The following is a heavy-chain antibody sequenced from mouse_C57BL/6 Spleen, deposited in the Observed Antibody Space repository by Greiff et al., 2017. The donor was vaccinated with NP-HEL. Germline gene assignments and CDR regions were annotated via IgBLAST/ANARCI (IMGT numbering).Heavy chain of an antibody. Sequence: VQLQQSGAELVKPGASVKLSCTASGFNIKDYYMPWVKQRPEQGLEWIGRIDPEGGETKYVANFKGKATITADTSSNTAYLQLSSLTSEDTAVCYCAPNWDVEDDWGQGTLVTVSA. J-gene: IGHJ3*01. V-gene: IGHV14-2*01. CDR1: GFNIKDYY. CDR2: IDPEGGET. CDR3: APNWDVEDD. D-gene: IGHD4-1*01.